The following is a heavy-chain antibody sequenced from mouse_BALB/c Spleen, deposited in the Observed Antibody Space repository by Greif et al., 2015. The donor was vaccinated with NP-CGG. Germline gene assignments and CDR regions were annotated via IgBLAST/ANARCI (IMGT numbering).Heavy chain of an antibody. V-gene: IGHV2-6-7*01. CDR3: AIDKVRRGWYFDV. D-gene: IGHD2-14*01. Sequence: VQLQESGPGLVAPSQSLSITCTVSGFSLTGYGVNWVRQPPGKGLEWLGMIWGDGSTDYNSALKSRLSISKDNSKSQVFLKMNSLQTDDTARYYCAIDKVRRGWYFDVWGAGTTVTVSS. CDR2: IWGDGST. J-gene: IGHJ1*01. CDR1: GFSLTGYG.